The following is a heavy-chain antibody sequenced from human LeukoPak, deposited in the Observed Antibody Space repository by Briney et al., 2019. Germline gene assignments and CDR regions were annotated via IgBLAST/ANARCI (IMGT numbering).Heavy chain of an antibody. CDR3: AKTISVTTEGYYYYYYGMDV. J-gene: IGHJ6*02. Sequence: PGGSLRLSCAASGFTFSSYGMHWVRQAPGKGLEWVAAISYDGSNKYYADSVKGRFTISRDNSKNTLYLQMNSLRAEDTAVYYCAKTISVTTEGYYYYYYGMDVWGQGTTVTVSS. CDR1: GFTFSSYG. V-gene: IGHV3-30*18. D-gene: IGHD4-17*01. CDR2: ISYDGSNK.